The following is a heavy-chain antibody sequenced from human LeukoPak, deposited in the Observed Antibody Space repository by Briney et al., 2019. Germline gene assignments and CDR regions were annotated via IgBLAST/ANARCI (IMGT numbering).Heavy chain of an antibody. Sequence: SETLSLTCTVSGSSISNSSYYWGWIRQPPGKGLEWIGSIYYSGSTYYNPSLKSRVTISVDTSKNQFSLKLSSVTAADTAVYYCARHSGAARPNFDYWGQGTLVTVSS. J-gene: IGHJ4*02. CDR2: IYYSGST. CDR3: ARHSGAARPNFDY. V-gene: IGHV4-39*01. CDR1: GSSISNSSYY. D-gene: IGHD6-6*01.